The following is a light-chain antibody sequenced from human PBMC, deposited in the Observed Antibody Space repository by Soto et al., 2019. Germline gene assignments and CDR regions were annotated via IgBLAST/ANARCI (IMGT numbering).Light chain of an antibody. CDR1: SGDIGSYNR. Sequence: QSSLTQPASVSGSPGQSITISCTGTSGDIGSYNRVSWYQQHPGKAPKLIIYEVTDRPSGVSNRFSGSKSGNTASLTISGLQAEDEADYYCSSYTSSSTHVVFGGGTKLTVL. V-gene: IGLV2-14*01. CDR3: SSYTSSSTHVV. J-gene: IGLJ2*01. CDR2: EVT.